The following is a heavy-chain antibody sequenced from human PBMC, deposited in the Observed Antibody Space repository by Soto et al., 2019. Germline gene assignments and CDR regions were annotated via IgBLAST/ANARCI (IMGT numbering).Heavy chain of an antibody. CDR3: AREAGIAY. Sequence: EVQVLESGGGLVQPGGSLRLSCAASGFTFSTYAMSWVRQAPGKGLEWVSTVTGSGDRTYHADSVKGRFTISRDNSKNTLYLQMNSLRAEDTAVYYCAREAGIAYCGQGTLVTVSS. CDR1: GFTFSTYA. J-gene: IGHJ4*02. V-gene: IGHV3-23*01. CDR2: VTGSGDRT.